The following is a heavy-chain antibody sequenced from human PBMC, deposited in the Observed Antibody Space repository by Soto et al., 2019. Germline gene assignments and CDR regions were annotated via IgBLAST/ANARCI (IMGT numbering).Heavy chain of an antibody. CDR1: GGTFSSYT. CDR2: IIPILGIA. CDR3: ARVGIYDSSGYYSYYFDY. D-gene: IGHD3-22*01. J-gene: IGHJ4*02. V-gene: IGHV1-69*02. Sequence: QVQLVQSGAEVKKPGSSVKVSCKASGGTFSSYTISWVRQAPGQGLEWMGRIIPILGIANYAQKFQGRVTITADKSTSTAYMELSSLRSEDTAVYYCARVGIYDSSGYYSYYFDYWGQGTLVTVSS.